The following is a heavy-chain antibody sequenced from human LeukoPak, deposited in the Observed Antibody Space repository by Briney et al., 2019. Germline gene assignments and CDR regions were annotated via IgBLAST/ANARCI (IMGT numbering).Heavy chain of an antibody. D-gene: IGHD6-19*01. CDR2: TIPIFGTA. J-gene: IGHJ4*02. CDR1: GGTFSSYA. V-gene: IGHV1-69*06. CDR3: ARHFYSGWYDREFDY. Sequence: SVKVSCKASGGTFSSYAISWVRQAPGQGLEWMGGTIPIFGTANYAQKFQGRVTITADKSTSTAYMELSSLRSEDTAVYYCARHFYSGWYDREFDYWGQGTLVTVSS.